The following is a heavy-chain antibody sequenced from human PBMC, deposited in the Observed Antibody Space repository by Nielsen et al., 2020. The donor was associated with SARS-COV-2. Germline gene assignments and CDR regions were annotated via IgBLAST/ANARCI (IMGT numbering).Heavy chain of an antibody. CDR2: INAGNGNT. V-gene: IGHV1-3*01. CDR1: GYSFTTYA. J-gene: IGHJ4*02. CDR3: ARHLRGYIDY. Sequence: ASVKVSCKASGYSFTTYAMHWVRQAPGQRLEWMGWINAGNGNTRYSQKFQGRVTITRDTSASTAYMELSSLRSEDTAVYYCARHLRGYIDYWGQGALVTVSS.